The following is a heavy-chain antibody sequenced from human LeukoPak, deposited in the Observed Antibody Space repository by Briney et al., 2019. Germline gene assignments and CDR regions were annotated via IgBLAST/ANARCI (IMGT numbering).Heavy chain of an antibody. CDR1: GFTFSSYA. J-gene: IGHJ5*02. Sequence: GGSLRLSCAASGFTFSSYAKSWVRQAPGKGLEWVSAISGSGGSTYYADSVKGRFTISRDNSKNTLYVQMNSLRAEDTAVYYCAKVGDGHCSSTSCYGWFDPWGQGTLVTVSS. CDR3: AKVGDGHCSSTSCYGWFDP. V-gene: IGHV3-23*01. D-gene: IGHD2-2*01. CDR2: ISGSGGST.